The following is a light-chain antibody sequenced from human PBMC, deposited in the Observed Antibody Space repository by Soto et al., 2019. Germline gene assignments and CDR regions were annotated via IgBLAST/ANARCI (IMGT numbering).Light chain of an antibody. V-gene: IGLV2-14*01. Sequence: QSALTQPASVSGSPGQSITITWTGTRSDVGGYNYVSWYQQHPGIAPKLLIYGVTNRPSGVSTRFSGSKSGNTASLTISGLQAEDEADYHCSSYTSASTLLYLFGTGTKLTVL. CDR2: GVT. CDR3: SSYTSASTLLYL. CDR1: RSDVGGYNY. J-gene: IGLJ1*01.